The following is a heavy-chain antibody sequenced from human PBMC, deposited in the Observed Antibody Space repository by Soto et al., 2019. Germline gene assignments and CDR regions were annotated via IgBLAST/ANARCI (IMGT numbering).Heavy chain of an antibody. CDR1: WDSFIDYW. V-gene: IGHV5-51*01. CDR2: IYPGDSDT. J-gene: IGHJ3*02. D-gene: IGHD3-22*01. Sequence: IWCKGAWDSFIDYWIRWVIQRTGKGLEWMGIIYPGDSDTRYSPSFQGQVTISADKSISTAYLQWSSLKASDTAMYYCARLSSSYYSYAFDIWGQGTMVTVSS. CDR3: ARLSSSYYSYAFDI.